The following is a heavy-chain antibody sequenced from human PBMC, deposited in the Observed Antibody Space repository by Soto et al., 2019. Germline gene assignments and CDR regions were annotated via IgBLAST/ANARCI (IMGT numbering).Heavy chain of an antibody. J-gene: IGHJ4*02. Sequence: HPGGSLRLSCAASGFAFSTYDMHWVRRATGKGLEWVSAIDTASDTYYSGSVKGRFTISRENAKNSFYLQMDSLRAEDTAVYYCAGERDPYSRAWQEFDYWGQGTPVTVSS. V-gene: IGHV3-13*01. D-gene: IGHD6-19*01. CDR2: IDTASDT. CDR1: GFAFSTYD. CDR3: AGERDPYSRAWQEFDY.